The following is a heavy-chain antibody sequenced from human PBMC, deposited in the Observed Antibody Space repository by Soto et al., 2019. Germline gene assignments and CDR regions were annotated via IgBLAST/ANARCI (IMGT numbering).Heavy chain of an antibody. Sequence: SVKVSCKASGFTFTSSAVQWVRQARGQRLEWIGWIVVGSGNTNYAQKFQERVTITRDMSTSTAYMELSSLRSEDTAVYYCAAERDYGDYGLDDWGQGTLVIVSS. V-gene: IGHV1-58*01. CDR1: GFTFTSSA. CDR2: IVVGSGNT. D-gene: IGHD4-17*01. CDR3: AAERDYGDYGLDD. J-gene: IGHJ4*02.